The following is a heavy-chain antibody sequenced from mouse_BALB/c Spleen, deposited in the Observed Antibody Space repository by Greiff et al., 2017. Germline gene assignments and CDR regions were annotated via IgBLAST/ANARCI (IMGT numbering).Heavy chain of an antibody. J-gene: IGHJ3*01. D-gene: IGHD2-4*01. CDR3: ARHNHFLYYFDY. Sequence: EVMLVESGGGLVQPGGSLKLSCAASGFTFSSYTMSWVRQTPEKRLEWVAYISNGGGSTYYPDTVKDRFTISRDNAKNTLYLQMSSLKSEDTAMYYCARHNHFLYYFDYWGQGTLVTVSA. CDR1: GFTFSSYT. CDR2: ISNGGGST. V-gene: IGHV5-12-2*01.